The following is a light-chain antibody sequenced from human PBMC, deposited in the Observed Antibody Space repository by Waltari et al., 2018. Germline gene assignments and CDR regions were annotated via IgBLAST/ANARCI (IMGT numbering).Light chain of an antibody. CDR1: QSVSSSY. CDR2: GAS. Sequence: EIVLTQSPGTLSLSPGERATLSCRASQSVSSSYLAWYQQKPGQAPRLLLYGASRRATGIPDRFSGSGYGTDFTLTISRLEPYDFAVYYCQQYGSSPGITFGGGTKVEIK. J-gene: IGKJ4*01. CDR3: QQYGSSPGIT. V-gene: IGKV3-20*01.